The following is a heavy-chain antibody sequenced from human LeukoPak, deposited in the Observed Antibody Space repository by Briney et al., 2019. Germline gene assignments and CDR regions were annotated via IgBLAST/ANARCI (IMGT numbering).Heavy chain of an antibody. Sequence: SETLSLTCAVYGGSFSGYYWSWIRQPPGKGLEWIGEINHSGSTNYNPSLKSRVTISVDTPKNQFSLKLSSVTAADTAVYYCARGNTRYYYDSSGYYYRDWGQGTLVTVSS. D-gene: IGHD3-22*01. V-gene: IGHV4-34*01. CDR3: ARGNTRYYYDSSGYYYRD. CDR1: GGSFSGYY. J-gene: IGHJ4*02. CDR2: INHSGST.